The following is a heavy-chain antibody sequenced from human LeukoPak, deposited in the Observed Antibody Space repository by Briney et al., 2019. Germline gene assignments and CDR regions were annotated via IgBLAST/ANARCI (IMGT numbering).Heavy chain of an antibody. Sequence: SETLSLTCTVSGGPISSYYWSWIRQPPGKGLEWIGYIYYSGSTNYNTSLKSRVTISVDTSKNQFSLKLSSVTAADTAVYYCARVTGYMIEDYFDYWGQGTLVTVSS. CDR3: ARVTGYMIEDYFDY. CDR2: IYYSGST. CDR1: GGPISSYY. V-gene: IGHV4-59*01. J-gene: IGHJ4*02. D-gene: IGHD3-22*01.